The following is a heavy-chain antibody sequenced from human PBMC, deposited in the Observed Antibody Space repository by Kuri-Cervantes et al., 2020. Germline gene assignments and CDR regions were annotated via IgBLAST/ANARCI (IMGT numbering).Heavy chain of an antibody. CDR1: GFTFSSYG. J-gene: IGHJ6*02. D-gene: IGHD3-16*01. V-gene: IGHV3-33*01. CDR2: IWYDGSNK. Sequence: GESLKISCAASGFTFSSYGMHWVRQAPGKGLEWVAVIWYDGSNKYYADSVKGRFTISRDNSKNTLYLQMNSLRAEDTAVYYCARYDGKADYYYYYGMDVWGQGTTVTVSS. CDR3: ARYDGKADYYYYYGMDV.